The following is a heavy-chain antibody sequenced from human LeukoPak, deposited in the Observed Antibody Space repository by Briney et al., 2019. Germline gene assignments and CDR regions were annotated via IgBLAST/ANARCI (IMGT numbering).Heavy chain of an antibody. Sequence: PGGSLRLSCAASGFSFSNYGMHWVRQAPGKGLEWVGLIRYDGTNKYYADFVKGRFTIFRDKSKNTLYLQMNSLRVEDTAVYSCEKDRVESAMWYGGFDYWGQGTLVTVSS. V-gene: IGHV3-30*02. D-gene: IGHD3-16*01. CDR2: IRYDGTNK. CDR3: EKDRVESAMWYGGFDY. J-gene: IGHJ4*02. CDR1: GFSFSNYG.